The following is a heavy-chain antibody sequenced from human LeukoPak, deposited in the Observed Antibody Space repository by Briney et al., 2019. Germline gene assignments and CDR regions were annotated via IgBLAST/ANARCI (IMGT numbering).Heavy chain of an antibody. CDR2: MSSSGSTI. D-gene: IGHD6-19*01. CDR3: ARGGSGWPSDY. V-gene: IGHV3-48*03. J-gene: IGHJ4*02. CDR1: GFTFSNYE. Sequence: GGSLRLSCAASGFTFSNYEMNWVRQAPGKGLEWVSYMSSSGSTIYYADSVKGRFTISRDNAKNSLYLQMNSLRAEDTALYYCARGGSGWPSDYWGQGTLVTVSS.